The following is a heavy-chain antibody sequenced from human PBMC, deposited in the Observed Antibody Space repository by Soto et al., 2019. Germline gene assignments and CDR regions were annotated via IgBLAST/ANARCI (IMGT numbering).Heavy chain of an antibody. CDR2: ISAYNGNT. CDR3: ARDMIVVVKGDLFDY. V-gene: IGHV1-18*01. D-gene: IGHD3-22*01. J-gene: IGHJ4*02. CDR1: GYTFTSYG. Sequence: WASVKVSCKASGYTFTSYGISWVRQAPGQGLEWMGWISAYNGNTNYAQKLQGRVTMTTDTSTSTAYMELRSLRADDTAVYYCARDMIVVVKGDLFDYWGQGTLVTVSS.